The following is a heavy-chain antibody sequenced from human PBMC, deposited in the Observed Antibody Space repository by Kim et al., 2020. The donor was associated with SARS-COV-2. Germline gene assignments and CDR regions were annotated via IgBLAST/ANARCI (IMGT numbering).Heavy chain of an antibody. D-gene: IGHD3-10*01. Sequence: GGSLRLSCAASGFNFGSFSMNWVRQAPGKGLEWVSCIDSTSNYIYYSDSTRGRFTISRDNSENSLYLQINSLRVEDTAVYYCARGRFRSRASVLFAFDLWGQGTMVTVS. J-gene: IGHJ3*01. CDR1: GFNFGSFS. CDR2: IDSTSNYI. CDR3: ARGRFRSRASVLFAFDL. V-gene: IGHV3-21*01.